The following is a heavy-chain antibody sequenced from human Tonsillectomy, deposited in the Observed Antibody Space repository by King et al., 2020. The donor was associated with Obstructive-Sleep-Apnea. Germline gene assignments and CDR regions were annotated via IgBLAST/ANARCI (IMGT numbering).Heavy chain of an antibody. CDR2: ISACNGNT. Sequence: QLVQSGAEVKKPGASVKVSCKASVYTYTSYGISCGRQAPGQGLEGRGWISACNGNTNYAQKLQGRVTMTTETSTSTAYMELSSLRSDDTAVYYCARVYSLFAFDIWGQGTMVTVSS. V-gene: IGHV1-18*04. D-gene: IGHD5-18*01. CDR3: ARVYSLFAFDI. CDR1: VYTYTSYG. J-gene: IGHJ3*02.